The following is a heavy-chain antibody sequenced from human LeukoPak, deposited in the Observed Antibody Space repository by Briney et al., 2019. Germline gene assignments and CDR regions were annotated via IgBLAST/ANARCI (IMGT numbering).Heavy chain of an antibody. Sequence: GGSLRLSCAASGFSFSFYRMHWVRQAPGKGLQWVSYISSGSSAIYYTDSVKGRFTITRDDAKNSVYLQMNSLRTEDTAVYYCGTGDPRFDYWGQGILVTVSS. J-gene: IGHJ4*02. CDR3: GTGDPRFDY. CDR2: ISSGSSAI. D-gene: IGHD7-27*01. CDR1: GFSFSFYR. V-gene: IGHV3-48*01.